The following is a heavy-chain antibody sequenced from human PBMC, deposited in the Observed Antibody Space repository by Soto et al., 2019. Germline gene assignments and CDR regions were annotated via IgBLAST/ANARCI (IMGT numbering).Heavy chain of an antibody. D-gene: IGHD3-3*01. J-gene: IGHJ5*02. CDR2: INPNSGGT. CDR1: GDTFTGYY. CDR3: AREPRITYYDFWSGYPKRHNWSEP. Sequence: ASVKVSCKASGDTFTGYYMHWVRQAPGQGLEWMGWINPNSGGTNYAQKFQGRVTMTRDTSISTAYMELSRLRSEDTAVYYCAREPRITYYDFWSGYPKRHNWSEPWRKVPLITASS. V-gene: IGHV1-2*02.